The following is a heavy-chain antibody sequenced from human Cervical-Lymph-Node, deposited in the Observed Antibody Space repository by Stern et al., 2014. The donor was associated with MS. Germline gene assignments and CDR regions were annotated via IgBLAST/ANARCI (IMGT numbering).Heavy chain of an antibody. Sequence: QVQLQESGPGLVKPSETLSLTCSVSGDSITSGNYYWTWIRQPPGKGLEWIGYIYYSGNTNYNPSLKSRVTISIDTSKNQLSLNLSSVTAADTAVYYCARDRVVVVPTTVSKVFDHYYHGMDVWGQGTAVTVS. CDR2: IYYSGNT. CDR3: ARDRVVVVPTTVSKVFDHYYHGMDV. CDR1: GDSITSGNYY. D-gene: IGHD2-2*01. J-gene: IGHJ6*02. V-gene: IGHV4-61*01.